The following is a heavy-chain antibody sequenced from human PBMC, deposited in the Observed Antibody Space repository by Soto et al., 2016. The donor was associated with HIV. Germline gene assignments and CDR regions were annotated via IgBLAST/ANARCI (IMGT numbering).Heavy chain of an antibody. CDR1: RHSLTAYY. Sequence: QVQLVQSGAEVRKPGASVKVSCKASRHSLTAYYMHWVRQAPGQGLEWMGWINPNSGGTNYAQKFQGRVTMTRDTSISTAYMELSRLRSDDTAAYYCARSRIAVAATSAFDIWGQGTMVTVSS. V-gene: IGHV1-2*02. J-gene: IGHJ3*02. D-gene: IGHD6-19*01. CDR3: ARSRIAVAATSAFDI. CDR2: INPNSGGT.